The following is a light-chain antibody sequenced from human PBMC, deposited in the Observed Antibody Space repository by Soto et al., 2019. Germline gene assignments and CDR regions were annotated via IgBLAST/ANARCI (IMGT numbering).Light chain of an antibody. Sequence: QSVLTQPASVSGSAGQSITISCTGTSSDVGSYNLVSWYQQHPGKAPKLMIYEVSKRPSGVSNRFSGSKSGNTASLTISGLQAEDEADYYCCSYAGSSTFVVFGGGTKVTVL. CDR1: SSDVGSYNL. V-gene: IGLV2-23*02. J-gene: IGLJ2*01. CDR2: EVS. CDR3: CSYAGSSTFVV.